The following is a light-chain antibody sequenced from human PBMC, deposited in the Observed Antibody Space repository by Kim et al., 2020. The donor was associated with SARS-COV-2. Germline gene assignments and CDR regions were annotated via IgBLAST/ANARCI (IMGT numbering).Light chain of an antibody. CDR2: RNI. V-gene: IGLV1-47*01. CDR1: SSNIGSNY. Sequence: QSVLTQPPSASGTPGQRVTISCSGSSSNIGSNYVYWYQQLPGTAPKLLIYRNIQRPSGVPDRFSGSKSGTSVSLAISGLRSEDVADYYCAAWDDSLRGVVFGGGTKVTVL. J-gene: IGLJ3*02. CDR3: AAWDDSLRGVV.